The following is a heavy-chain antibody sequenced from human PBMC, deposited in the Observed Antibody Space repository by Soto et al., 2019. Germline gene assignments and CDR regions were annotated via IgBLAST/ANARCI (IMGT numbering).Heavy chain of an antibody. CDR3: ASTAMAIFDY. CDR1: CGSFIGYY. V-gene: IGHV4-34*01. CDR2: INHSGST. J-gene: IGHJ4*02. D-gene: IGHD5-18*01. Sequence: PSETLSLTCAVYCGSFIGYYWSWIRQPPGKGLEWIGEINHSGSTNYNPSLKSRVTISVDTSKNQFSLKLSSVTAADTAVYYCASTAMAIFDYWGQGTLVTVSS.